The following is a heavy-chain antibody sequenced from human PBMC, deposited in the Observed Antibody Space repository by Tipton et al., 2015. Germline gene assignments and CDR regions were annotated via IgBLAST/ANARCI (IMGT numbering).Heavy chain of an antibody. CDR1: GDSISRYY. J-gene: IGHJ4*02. V-gene: IGHV4-59*08. CDR2: MFYTGIT. D-gene: IGHD3-9*01. Sequence: TLSLTCTVSGDSISRYYWNWIRQPPGKGLEWIGYMFYTGITNYNPSLNSRVAISIDRSKNQFSLKLTSVTAADTAVYYCACQDYDSLTRDYQTVDYWGQGTLVTVSS. CDR3: ACQDYDSLTRDYQTVDY.